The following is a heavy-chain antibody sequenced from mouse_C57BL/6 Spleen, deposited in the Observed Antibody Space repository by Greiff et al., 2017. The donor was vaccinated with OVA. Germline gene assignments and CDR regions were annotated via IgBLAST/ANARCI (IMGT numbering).Heavy chain of an antibody. V-gene: IGHV1-53*01. CDR2: INPSNGGN. CDR1: GYTFTSYW. Sequence: QVQLQQPGTELVKPGASVKLSCKASGYTFTSYWLHWVKPRPGKGLEWIGNINPSNGGNNYNEKFKSKATLTVDKSSSTAYMQLSSLTSEDSAVYYCARSGSNYCTWFAYWGQGTLVTVSA. D-gene: IGHD2-5*01. J-gene: IGHJ3*01. CDR3: ARSGSNYCTWFAY.